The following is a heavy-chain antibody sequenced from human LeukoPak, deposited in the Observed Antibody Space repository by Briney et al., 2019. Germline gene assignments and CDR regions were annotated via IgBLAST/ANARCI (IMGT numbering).Heavy chain of an antibody. CDR2: ISSDGSNE. CDR3: AKEMYYYDSSGYYFSPIGYFQH. Sequence: GRSLRLSCSVSGLIFSNYAMHWVRQAPGKGLEWVAVISSDGSNEYYADSVKGRFTISRDNSKNMLSLQMSSLRGEDTAVYYCAKEMYYYDSSGYYFSPIGYFQHWGQGTLVTVSS. J-gene: IGHJ1*01. CDR1: GLIFSNYA. V-gene: IGHV3-30-3*01. D-gene: IGHD3-22*01.